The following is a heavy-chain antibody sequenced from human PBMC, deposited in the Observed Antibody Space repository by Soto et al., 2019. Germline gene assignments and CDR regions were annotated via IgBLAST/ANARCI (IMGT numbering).Heavy chain of an antibody. CDR3: AREIRYFDWLFYFDY. CDR1: GFTFSSYW. J-gene: IGHJ4*02. V-gene: IGHV3-7*01. D-gene: IGHD3-9*01. Sequence: GGSLRLSCAASGFTFSSYWMSWVRQAPGKGLEWVANIKQDGSEKYYVDSVKGRFTISRDNAKNSLYLQMNSLRAEDTAVYYCAREIRYFDWLFYFDYWGQGTLVTVSS. CDR2: IKQDGSEK.